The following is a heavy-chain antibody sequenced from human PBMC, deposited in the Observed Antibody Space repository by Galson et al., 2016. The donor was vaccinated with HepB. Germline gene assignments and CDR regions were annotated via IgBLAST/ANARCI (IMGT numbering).Heavy chain of an antibody. CDR1: GFRFSDYG. CDR3: AKEEDAVVVEGASPHFDD. J-gene: IGHJ4*02. Sequence: SLRLSCAASGFRFSDYGLHWVRQAPGKGLEWVTFISYDGSRKSYADSVKGRFTISRDNSKSTLFLHMSSLRPEDTALYYCAKEEDAVVVEGASPHFDDWGPGTLVTVSS. CDR2: ISYDGSRK. V-gene: IGHV3-30*18. D-gene: IGHD2-15*01.